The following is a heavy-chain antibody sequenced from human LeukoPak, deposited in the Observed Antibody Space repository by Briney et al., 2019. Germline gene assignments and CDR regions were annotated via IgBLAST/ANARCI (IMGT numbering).Heavy chain of an antibody. V-gene: IGHV1-69*04. Sequence: GASVKVSCKASGGTFSSYAISWVRQAPGQGLEWMGRIIPILGIANYAQKFQGRVTITADKSTSTAYMELSSLRSEDTAVYYCARDRRWRRDSKTPYYYYGMDVWGQGTTVTVS. CDR3: ARDRRWRRDSKTPYYYYGMDV. CDR2: IIPILGIA. D-gene: IGHD5-24*01. J-gene: IGHJ6*02. CDR1: GGTFSSYA.